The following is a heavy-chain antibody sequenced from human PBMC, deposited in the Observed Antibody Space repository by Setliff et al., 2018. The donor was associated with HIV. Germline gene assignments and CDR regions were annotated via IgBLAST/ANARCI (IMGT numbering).Heavy chain of an antibody. J-gene: IGHJ4*02. V-gene: IGHV1-18*01. CDR3: ARGISGYWNFDY. D-gene: IGHD2-8*02. CDR2: ISVYNGDT. Sequence: ASVKVSCKASGNTFTTYDISWERQAPGQGLEWMGWISVYNGDTNYAQKFQGRVTITRDTSASTAYMELSSLRSEDTAVYYCARGISGYWNFDYWGQGTLVTVSS. CDR1: GNTFTTYD.